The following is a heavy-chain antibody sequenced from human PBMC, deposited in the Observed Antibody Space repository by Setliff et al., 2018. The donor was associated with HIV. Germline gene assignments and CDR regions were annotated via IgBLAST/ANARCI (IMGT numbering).Heavy chain of an antibody. D-gene: IGHD5-12*01. CDR1: RGTFKRYT. Sequence: GASVKVSCKASRGTFKRYTISWVRQAPGQGLEWMGGIIPIFNTANYAQKFQGRVTITADESTSTAYMELSSLRSEDTAVYYCAIDVIGGWLRPMPDFWGPGTLVTVSS. V-gene: IGHV1-69*13. CDR2: IIPIFNTA. J-gene: IGHJ4*02. CDR3: AIDVIGGWLRPMPDF.